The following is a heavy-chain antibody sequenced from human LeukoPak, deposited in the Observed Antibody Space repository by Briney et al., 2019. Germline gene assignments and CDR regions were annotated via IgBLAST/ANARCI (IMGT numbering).Heavy chain of an antibody. CDR2: IYDSGST. CDR3: ARCHYGSGTYAHGFDI. CDR1: GGSISGSY. V-gene: IGHV4-59*01. D-gene: IGHD3-10*01. Sequence: PSETLSLTCTVSGGSISGSYWSWIRQPPGKGLEWIGYIYDSGSTNSGSTKYNPSLKSRVTISVDTSKSQFSLKLRSVTASDTAVYYCARCHYGSGTYAHGFDIWGQGTMVTVSS. J-gene: IGHJ3*02.